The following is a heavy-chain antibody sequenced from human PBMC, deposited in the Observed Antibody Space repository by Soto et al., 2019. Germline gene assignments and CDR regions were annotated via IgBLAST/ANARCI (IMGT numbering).Heavy chain of an antibody. J-gene: IGHJ5*02. D-gene: IGHD1-20*01. CDR1: GFTFSSYG. Sequence: PGGSLRLSCAASGFTFSSYGMHWVRQAPGKGLEWVAVIWYDGSNKYYADSVKGRFTISRDNSKNTLYLQMNSLRAEDTAVYYCETGGYNWNQGEWFDPWGQGTSFTV. V-gene: IGHV3-33*01. CDR3: ETGGYNWNQGEWFDP. CDR2: IWYDGSNK.